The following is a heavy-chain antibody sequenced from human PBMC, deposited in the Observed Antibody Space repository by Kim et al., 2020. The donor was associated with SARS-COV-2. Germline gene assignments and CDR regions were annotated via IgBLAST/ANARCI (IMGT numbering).Heavy chain of an antibody. V-gene: IGHV4-34*01. CDR2: INHSGST. CDR3: ARGVLRYFDWLFSRKLPTANYYYYYGMDV. D-gene: IGHD3-9*01. J-gene: IGHJ6*02. Sequence: SETLSLTCAVYGGSFSGYYWSWIRQPPGKGLEWIGEINHSGSTNYNPSLKSRVTISVDTSKNQFSLKLSSVTAADTAVYYCARGVLRYFDWLFSRKLPTANYYYYYGMDVWGQGTTVTVSS. CDR1: GGSFSGYY.